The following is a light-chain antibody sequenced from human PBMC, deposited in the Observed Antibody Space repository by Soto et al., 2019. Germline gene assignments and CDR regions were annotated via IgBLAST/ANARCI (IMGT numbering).Light chain of an antibody. CDR2: DAS. V-gene: IGKV1-39*01. J-gene: IGKJ5*01. CDR1: QNIGTS. Sequence: DIQMTQSPSTLSASVGDRVTITCRASQNIGTSLAWYQQTPGKAPKLLISDASSLQSEVPSRFSGSGSGTDFTLTITSLQPEDFATYYCQQSYGTPITFGQGTRLEIK. CDR3: QQSYGTPIT.